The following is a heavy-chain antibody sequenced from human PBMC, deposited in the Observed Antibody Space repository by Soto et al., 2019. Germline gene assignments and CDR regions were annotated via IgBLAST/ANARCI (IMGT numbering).Heavy chain of an antibody. D-gene: IGHD2-2*01. CDR1: GGSISSYY. CDR3: GRTYCSSTTCYDFFDY. V-gene: IGHV4-59*08. Sequence: SETLSLTCTVSGGSISSYYWGWIRQPPGKGLEWIGYIYYSGSTNYNPSLKSRVTISVDTSKNQFSLKLRSVTAADTAVYYCGRTYCSSTTCYDFFDYWGQGTLVTVSS. J-gene: IGHJ4*02. CDR2: IYYSGST.